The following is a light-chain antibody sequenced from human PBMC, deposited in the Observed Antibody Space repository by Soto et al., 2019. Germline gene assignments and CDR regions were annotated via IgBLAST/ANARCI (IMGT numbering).Light chain of an antibody. Sequence: EIVMTQSPATLSVSPRERATLSCRASQSVSSNLAWYQQKPGQAPRLLIYGASTRATGIPARFSGSGSGTEFTLTISSLQSEDFAVYYCQQYNNWPRTFGQGTKVEI. CDR1: QSVSSN. V-gene: IGKV3-15*01. CDR2: GAS. J-gene: IGKJ1*01. CDR3: QQYNNWPRT.